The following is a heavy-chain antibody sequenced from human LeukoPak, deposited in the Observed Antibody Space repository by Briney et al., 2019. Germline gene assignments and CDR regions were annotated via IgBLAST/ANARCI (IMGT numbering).Heavy chain of an antibody. CDR3: ARGSKTPDY. CDR1: GGSFSGYY. J-gene: IGHJ4*02. CDR2: INHSGST. V-gene: IGHV4-34*01. Sequence: SETLSLTCAVYGGSFSGYYWSWIRQPPGKGLEWIGEINHSGSTNYNPSLKSRVTISVDTSKNQFSLKLSSVTAADTAVYYCARGSKTPDYWGQGTLVTVSS.